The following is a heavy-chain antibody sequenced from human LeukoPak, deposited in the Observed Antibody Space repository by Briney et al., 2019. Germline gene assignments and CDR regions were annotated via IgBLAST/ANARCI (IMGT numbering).Heavy chain of an antibody. Sequence: GGAVRLSCAASGFTFSNAWMSWVRQAPGKGLEWVGRIKSKTDGGTTDYAAPVKGRFTISRDESKNTLYLQMNSLKTEDTAVYYCTTDLNSSGWYVGYWGQGTLVTVSS. V-gene: IGHV3-15*01. D-gene: IGHD6-19*01. CDR1: GFTFSNAW. J-gene: IGHJ4*02. CDR3: TTDLNSSGWYVGY. CDR2: IKSKTDGGTT.